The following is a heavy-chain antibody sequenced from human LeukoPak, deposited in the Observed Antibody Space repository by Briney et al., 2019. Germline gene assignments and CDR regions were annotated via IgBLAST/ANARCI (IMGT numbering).Heavy chain of an antibody. D-gene: IGHD1-26*01. Sequence: GGSLRPSCAASGSTFSSYAMSSARHAPRKGLEWFAAFSGSGGSTYYADSVKGRFTISRDNSKNAVYLQMNSLRAEDTAVYYCAKDLGAWALGAFDIWGQGTMVTVSS. J-gene: IGHJ3*02. CDR3: AKDLGAWALGAFDI. V-gene: IGHV3-23*01. CDR2: FSGSGGST. CDR1: GSTFSSYA.